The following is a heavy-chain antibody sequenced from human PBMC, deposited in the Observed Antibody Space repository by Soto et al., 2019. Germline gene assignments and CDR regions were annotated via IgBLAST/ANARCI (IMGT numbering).Heavy chain of an antibody. CDR2: VNAGGGTA. Sequence: EVQLLESGGRLAQPGGSVRLACAASGFTFSDYGMNWVRQAPGKGLEWVSAVNAGGGTAYYANSVKGRFTISRDNSKSTLYAQRSSLRDDDTALYYWAPALGRDRAVTGGYDFDFWGQGPLVTVSS. CDR1: GFTFSDYG. CDR3: APALGRDRAVTGGYDFDF. V-gene: IGHV3-23*01. D-gene: IGHD5-12*01. J-gene: IGHJ4*02.